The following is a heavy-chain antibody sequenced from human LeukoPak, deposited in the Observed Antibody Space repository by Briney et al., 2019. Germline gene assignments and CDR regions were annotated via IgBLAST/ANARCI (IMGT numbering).Heavy chain of an antibody. Sequence: GGSLRLSCAASGFTFSTYSMNWVRQAPGKGLGWLSSISSNSRTMYYADSVKGRFTISRDNAKNSLYLQMNSLRAEDTAVYYCARAYCGGDCYDAFDIWGQGTMVTVSS. CDR3: ARAYCGGDCYDAFDI. CDR1: GFTFSTYS. CDR2: ISSNSRTM. J-gene: IGHJ3*02. D-gene: IGHD2-21*02. V-gene: IGHV3-48*01.